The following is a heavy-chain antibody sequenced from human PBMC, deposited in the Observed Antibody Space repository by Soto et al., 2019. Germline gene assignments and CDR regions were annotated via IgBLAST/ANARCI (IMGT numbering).Heavy chain of an antibody. V-gene: IGHV3-30*18. CDR1: GFTFSSYG. Sequence: GGSLSLSCAASGFTFSSYGMHWVRQAPGKGLEWVAIISYDGSNTYYADSVKGRFTISRDNSKNTLYLQMNSLRAEDTSVYYCAKEGGLSGSYYISSSYYFDYWGQGTLVTVS. CDR3: AKEGGLSGSYYISSSYYFDY. J-gene: IGHJ4*02. D-gene: IGHD1-26*01. CDR2: ISYDGSNT.